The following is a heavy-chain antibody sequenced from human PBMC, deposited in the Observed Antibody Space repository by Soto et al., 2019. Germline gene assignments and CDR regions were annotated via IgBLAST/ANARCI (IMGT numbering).Heavy chain of an antibody. CDR2: IYYGGST. J-gene: IGHJ6*02. D-gene: IGHD6-13*01. CDR1: GGSISSYY. V-gene: IGHV4-59*12. Sequence: SETLSLTCTVSGGSISSYYWSWIRQPPGKGLEWIGFIYYGGSTYYNPSLNSRVTISVDTSKNQFSLKLSSVTAADTAMYYCARTAAAGKYYYGMDVWGQGTTVTVSS. CDR3: ARTAAAGKYYYGMDV.